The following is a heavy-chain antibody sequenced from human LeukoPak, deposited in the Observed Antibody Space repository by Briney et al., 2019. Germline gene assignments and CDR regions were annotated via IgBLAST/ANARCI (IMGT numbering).Heavy chain of an antibody. CDR3: ARDREAARPSY. D-gene: IGHD6-6*01. V-gene: IGHV4-39*07. CDR1: GGSISSSSYY. J-gene: IGHJ4*02. CDR2: ISYSGST. Sequence: PSETLSLTCTVSGGSISSSSYYWGWIRQPPGKGLEWIGSISYSGSTYNNPSLKSRATISVDTSKNQFSLKLSSVTAADTAVYYCARDREAARPSYWGQGTLVTVSS.